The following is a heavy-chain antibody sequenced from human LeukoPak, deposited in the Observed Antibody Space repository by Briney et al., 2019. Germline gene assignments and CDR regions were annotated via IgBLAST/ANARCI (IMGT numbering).Heavy chain of an antibody. V-gene: IGHV4-34*01. J-gene: IGHJ4*02. D-gene: IGHD4-17*01. CDR3: ARDMDYGDYGGFYFDY. Sequence: SETLSLTCAVYGGSFSGYYWTWIRQPPGKGLEWIGEINHSRSTNYNPSLKSRVTISVDTSKNQFSLKLSSVTAADTAVYYCARDMDYGDYGGFYFDYWGQGTLVTVSS. CDR1: GGSFSGYY. CDR2: INHSRST.